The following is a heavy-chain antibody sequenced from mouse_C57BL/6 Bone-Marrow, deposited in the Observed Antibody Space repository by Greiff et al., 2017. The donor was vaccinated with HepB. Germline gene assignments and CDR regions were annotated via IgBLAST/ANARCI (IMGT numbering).Heavy chain of an antibody. D-gene: IGHD2-3*01. J-gene: IGHJ4*01. V-gene: IGHV1-85*01. CDR1: GYTFTSYD. CDR2: IYPRDGST. CDR3: ATSLIYDGYYGNPSAMDY. Sequence: VQLVESGPELVKPGASVKLSCKASGYTFTSYDINWVKQRPGQGLEWIGWIYPRDGSTKYNEKFKGKATLTVDTSSSTAYMELHSLTSEDSAVYFCATSLIYDGYYGNPSAMDYWGQGTSVTVSS.